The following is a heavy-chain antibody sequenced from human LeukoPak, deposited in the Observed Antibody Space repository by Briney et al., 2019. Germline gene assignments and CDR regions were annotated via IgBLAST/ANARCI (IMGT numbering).Heavy chain of an antibody. V-gene: IGHV4-34*01. J-gene: IGHJ6*02. CDR1: GGSIRSDY. CDR2: INHSGST. CDR3: ARGPGSSWPRYYYYGMDV. Sequence: SETLSLTCTVSGGSIRSDYWSWIRQPPGKGLEWIGEINHSGSTNYNPSLKSRVTISVDTSKNQFSLKLSSVTAADTAVYYCARGPGSSWPRYYYYGMDVWGRGTTVTVSS. D-gene: IGHD6-13*01.